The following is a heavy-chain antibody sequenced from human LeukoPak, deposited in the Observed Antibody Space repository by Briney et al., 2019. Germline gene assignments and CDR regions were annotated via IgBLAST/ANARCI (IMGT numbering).Heavy chain of an antibody. V-gene: IGHV1-69*05. J-gene: IGHJ6*03. CDR2: IIPIFGTA. CDR1: GGTFSSYA. CDR3: ARGRSRVCSSTSCYISHYYYYMDV. D-gene: IGHD2-2*02. Sequence: SVTVSCKASGGTFSSYAISWVRQAPGQGLEWMGGIIPIFGTANYAQKFQGRVTITTDESTSTAYMELSSLRSEDTAVCYCARGRSRVCSSTSCYISHYYYYMDVWGKGTTVTVSS.